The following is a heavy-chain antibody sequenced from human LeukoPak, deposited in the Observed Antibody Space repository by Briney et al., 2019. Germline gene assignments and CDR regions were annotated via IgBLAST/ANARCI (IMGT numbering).Heavy chain of an antibody. Sequence: GGSLRLSCAASGFTFSSYAMSWVRQAPGKGLQWVSAISGSGGSTYYADSVKGRFTISRDSAKNSLYLQMNSLRAEDTAVYYCARGVPYDSWSGPHYSDYWGQGTLVTVSS. CDR3: ARGVPYDSWSGPHYSDY. J-gene: IGHJ4*02. D-gene: IGHD3-3*01. CDR2: ISGSGGST. CDR1: GFTFSSYA. V-gene: IGHV3-23*01.